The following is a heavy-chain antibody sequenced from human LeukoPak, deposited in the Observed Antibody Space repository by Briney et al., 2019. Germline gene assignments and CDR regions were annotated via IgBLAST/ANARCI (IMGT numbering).Heavy chain of an antibody. V-gene: IGHV3-66*01. D-gene: IGHD6-19*01. J-gene: IGHJ4*02. CDR1: GFTVSSNY. CDR3: ARAESGQWYIDY. Sequence: GGSLRLSCAASGFTVSSNYMSWVRHAPGKGLEWVSLIYSGGSTYYADSVKSRFTISRDNSKNTLYLQMNSLRAEDTAVYYCARAESGQWYIDYWGQGTLVTVSS. CDR2: IYSGGST.